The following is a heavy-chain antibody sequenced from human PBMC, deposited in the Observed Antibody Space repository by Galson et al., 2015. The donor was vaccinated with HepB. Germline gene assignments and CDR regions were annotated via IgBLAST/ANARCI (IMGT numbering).Heavy chain of an antibody. Sequence: SVKVSCKASGYTFTNYGINWVRQAPGQGLEWMGWISGYNGNTNNAHKLQGRVTMTTDTSTNTAYMELRSLVSDDTTVYYCARDKTPLTAVTSGIDYWGQGTLVTVSS. D-gene: IGHD4-17*01. CDR1: GYTFTNYG. J-gene: IGHJ4*02. V-gene: IGHV1-18*01. CDR3: ARDKTPLTAVTSGIDY. CDR2: ISGYNGNT.